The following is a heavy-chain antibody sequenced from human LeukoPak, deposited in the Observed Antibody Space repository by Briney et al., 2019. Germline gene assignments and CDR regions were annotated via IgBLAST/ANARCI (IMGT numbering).Heavy chain of an antibody. CDR1: GGSISSYF. CDR3: ARDRRWDLLHAFHI. J-gene: IGHJ3*02. D-gene: IGHD1-26*01. V-gene: IGHV4-59*01. Sequence: SETLSLTCTAPGGSISSYFWSWIRQPPGKGLEWIAYAHYSESTNYNPSLKNRVTISLDTSKNQFSLMLNSVTAADTAVYYCARDRRWDLLHAFHIWGQGSMVTVSS. CDR2: AHYSEST.